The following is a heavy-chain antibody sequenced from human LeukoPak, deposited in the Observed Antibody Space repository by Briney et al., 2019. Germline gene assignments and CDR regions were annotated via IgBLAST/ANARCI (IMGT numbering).Heavy chain of an antibody. V-gene: IGHV1-69*01. CDR1: GGTFSSYA. CDR3: ATDYYGSGSYDY. D-gene: IGHD3-10*01. CDR2: IIPIFGTA. J-gene: IGHJ4*02. Sequence: SVKVSCKASGGTFSSYAVSWVRQAPGQGLEWMGGIIPIFGTANYAQKFQGRVTITADESTSTAYMELSSLRSEDTAVYYCATDYYGSGSYDYWGQGTLVTVSS.